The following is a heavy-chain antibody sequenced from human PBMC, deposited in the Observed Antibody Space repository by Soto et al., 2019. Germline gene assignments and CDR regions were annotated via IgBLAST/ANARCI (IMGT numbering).Heavy chain of an antibody. CDR1: GYSLSGYY. CDR2: INPNSGGT. D-gene: IGHD6-13*01. CDR3: ARGWGIAAPGPNWFDP. Sequence: ASVKVSCKASGYSLSGYYLHWVRQAPGQGPEGMGWINPNSGGTKYVQKFQGRVTMTRDTSISTVYLELSRLRSDDTAVYYCARGWGIAAPGPNWFDPWGKGTLVTVSS. J-gene: IGHJ5*02. V-gene: IGHV1-2*02.